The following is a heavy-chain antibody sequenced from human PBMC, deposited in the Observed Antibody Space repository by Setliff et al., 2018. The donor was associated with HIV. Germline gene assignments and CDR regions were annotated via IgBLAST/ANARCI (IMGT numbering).Heavy chain of an antibody. Sequence: GSMRLSCAASGFTVSNNYMTWVRQAPGKGLEWVSVINSGGSTYYADSVKGRFTIFRDNSKNTMYLQMHSLRGDDTAIYYCSRMSYDSSGYYGGSFDYWGQGTLVTVSS. CDR3: SRMSYDSSGYYGGSFDY. CDR2: INSGGST. V-gene: IGHV3-53*05. CDR1: GFTVSNNY. D-gene: IGHD3-22*01. J-gene: IGHJ4*02.